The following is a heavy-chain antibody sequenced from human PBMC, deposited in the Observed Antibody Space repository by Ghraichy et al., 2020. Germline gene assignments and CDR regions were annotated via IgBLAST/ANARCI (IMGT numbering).Heavy chain of an antibody. CDR3: ATLTYYYDSSGYYYVRGFDY. J-gene: IGHJ4*02. Sequence: ASVKVSCKVSGYTLTELSMHWVRQAPGKGLEWMGGFDPEDGETIYAQKFQGRVTMTEDTSTDTAYMELSSLRSEDTAVYYCATLTYYYDSSGYYYVRGFDYWGQGTLVTVSS. CDR2: FDPEDGET. CDR1: GYTLTELS. D-gene: IGHD3-22*01. V-gene: IGHV1-24*01.